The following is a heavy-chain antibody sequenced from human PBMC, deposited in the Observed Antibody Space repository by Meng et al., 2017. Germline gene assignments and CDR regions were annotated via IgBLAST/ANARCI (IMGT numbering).Heavy chain of an antibody. J-gene: IGHJ4*02. CDR3: ARMGIAVAGTLGWEDY. Sequence: VQRLKSGSELKKPGASVKVSCKASGYTFTSYAMNWVRQAPGQGLEWMGWINTNTGNPTYAQGFTGRFVFSLDTSVSTAYLQISSLKAEDTAVYYCARMGIAVAGTLGWEDYWGQGTLVTVSS. V-gene: IGHV7-4-1*02. D-gene: IGHD6-19*01. CDR1: GYTFTSYA. CDR2: INTNTGNP.